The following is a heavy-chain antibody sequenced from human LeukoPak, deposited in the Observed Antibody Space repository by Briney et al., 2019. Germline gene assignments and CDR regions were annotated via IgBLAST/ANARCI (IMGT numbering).Heavy chain of an antibody. V-gene: IGHV4-4*02. J-gene: IGHJ4*02. CDR3: ARHLLGSEAAAHDY. CDR1: GGSISSGSW. D-gene: IGHD6-13*01. CDR2: IHHSGST. Sequence: SGTLSLTCAVSGGSISSGSWWGWIRQPPGKGLEWIGEIHHSGSTNYNPSLKSRVTLSVDKSKNQLSLRLTSVTAADTAVYYCARHLLGSEAAAHDYWGQGTLVTVSS.